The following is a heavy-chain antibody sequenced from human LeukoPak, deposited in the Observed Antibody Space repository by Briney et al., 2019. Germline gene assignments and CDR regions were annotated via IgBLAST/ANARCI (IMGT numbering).Heavy chain of an antibody. V-gene: IGHV3-7*01. CDR2: INQDGGAK. CDR1: GFTFSSYW. J-gene: IGHJ4*02. Sequence: GGSLRLSCAASGFTFSSYWMAWVRQAPGKGLEWVGNINQDGGAKFSVDSVKGRFTISRDNARNSLFLQMNNLRVEDTGIYYCATSDGSAGNNWGQGTLVTVSS. D-gene: IGHD2-15*01. CDR3: ATSDGSAGNN.